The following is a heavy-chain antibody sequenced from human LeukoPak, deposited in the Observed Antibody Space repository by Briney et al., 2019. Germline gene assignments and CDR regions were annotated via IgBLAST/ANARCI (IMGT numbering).Heavy chain of an antibody. CDR2: IKQDGSAK. Sequence: GGSLRLSCAASGFTFNRYWMSWVRQAPGKGLQWVANIKQDGSAKYHVGSVKGRFTISRDNAKNSLYLEMNSLTAADTAVYYCARSSIGISPHFDYWGQGTLVTVSS. V-gene: IGHV3-7*01. CDR1: GFTFNRYW. D-gene: IGHD6-6*01. J-gene: IGHJ4*02. CDR3: ARSSIGISPHFDY.